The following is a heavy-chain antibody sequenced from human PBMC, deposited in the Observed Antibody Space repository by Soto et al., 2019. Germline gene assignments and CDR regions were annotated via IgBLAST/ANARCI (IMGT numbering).Heavy chain of an antibody. CDR1: GFTFTSYA. CDR2: ISYDGINE. CDR3: ARDRLRLGELSLIGYFDY. D-gene: IGHD3-16*02. V-gene: IGHV3-30*15. J-gene: IGHJ4*02. Sequence: QVQLVESGGSVVQLGRSLRLSCAASGFTFTSYAMHWVRQAPGKGLEWVAVISYDGINEYYADSVKGRFTISRDNSKNTLFLQMSSLRVEDTAVYYCARDRLRLGELSLIGYFDYWGQGTLVTVSS.